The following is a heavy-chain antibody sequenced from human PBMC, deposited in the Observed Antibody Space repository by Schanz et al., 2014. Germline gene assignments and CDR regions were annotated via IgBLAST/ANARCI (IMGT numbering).Heavy chain of an antibody. J-gene: IGHJ6*03. CDR2: ISHDGHRD. Sequence: DLEESGGGVVQPGRSLRLSCAASGFTFHTYDMHWVRQAPGKGLEWVAQISHDGHRDFYADSVKGRFTVSRDNNWKTLSLQMNSLRSDETAIYHCARENSSGYYPAVTYYIDVWGKGTTVNVSS. V-gene: IGHV3-30-3*01. CDR1: GFTFHTYD. D-gene: IGHD3-22*01. CDR3: ARENSSGYYPAVTYYIDV.